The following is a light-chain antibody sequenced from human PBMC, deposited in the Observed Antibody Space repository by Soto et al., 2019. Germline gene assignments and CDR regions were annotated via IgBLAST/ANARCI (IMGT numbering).Light chain of an antibody. J-gene: IGKJ4*01. CDR1: QSVSSSY. V-gene: IGKV3D-15*01. CDR3: RQYDNWLPVT. CDR2: DAS. Sequence: SPGTVSLSNSVVATSSRRAIQSVSSSYLAWYQQKPGKAARLLIFDASNRATGIPARFSGSGSGTELTLTIISLQSADLAFYYCRQYDNWLPVTFGGGTKVDIK.